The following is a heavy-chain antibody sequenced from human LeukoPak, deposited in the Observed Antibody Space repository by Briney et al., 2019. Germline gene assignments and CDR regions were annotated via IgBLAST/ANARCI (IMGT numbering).Heavy chain of an antibody. V-gene: IGHV3-21*04. Sequence: GGSLRLSCAASGFSFSFSNMNWVRQAPGKGLEWVSYISSTNGHTYYADSVNGRFTISRDTAKNSLYLQMNSLRAEDMALYYCAKAVPSYYYDSSGWGAFDIWGQGTMVTVSS. CDR2: ISSTNGHT. CDR3: AKAVPSYYYDSSGWGAFDI. CDR1: GFSFSFSN. J-gene: IGHJ3*02. D-gene: IGHD3-22*01.